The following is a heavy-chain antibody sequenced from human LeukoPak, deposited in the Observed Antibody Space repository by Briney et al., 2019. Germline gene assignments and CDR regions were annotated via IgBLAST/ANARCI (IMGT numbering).Heavy chain of an antibody. CDR1: GDSISSSSYY. Sequence: PSETLSLTCTVSGDSISSSSYYWGWIRQPPGKGLEWIGNIYYSGSTYYNPSLKSRVTISVDTSKNQFSLKLSSVTAADTAVYYCARIERDGSGKPPYYYYYMDVWGKGTTVTVSS. CDR2: IYYSGST. J-gene: IGHJ6*03. V-gene: IGHV4-39*01. CDR3: ARIERDGSGKPPYYYYYMDV. D-gene: IGHD3-10*01.